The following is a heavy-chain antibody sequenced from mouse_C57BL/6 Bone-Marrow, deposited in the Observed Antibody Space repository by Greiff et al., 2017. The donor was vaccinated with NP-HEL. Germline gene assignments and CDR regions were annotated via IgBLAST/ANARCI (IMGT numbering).Heavy chain of an antibody. CDR2: IYPSDSET. Sequence: QVQLQQPGAELVRPGSSVKLSCKASGYTFTSYWMDWVKQRPGQGLEWIGNIYPSDSETHYNQKFKDKATLTVAKSASTAYMQLSSLTSEDSAVYYCLIYLGYFDVWGTGTTVTVSS. CDR1: GYTFTSYW. J-gene: IGHJ1*03. D-gene: IGHD1-1*01. V-gene: IGHV1-61*01. CDR3: LIYLGYFDV.